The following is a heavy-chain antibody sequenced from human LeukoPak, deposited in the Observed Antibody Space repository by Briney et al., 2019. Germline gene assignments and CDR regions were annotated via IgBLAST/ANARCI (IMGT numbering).Heavy chain of an antibody. CDR3: ARDREARLLDY. J-gene: IGHJ4*02. Sequence: GGSLRLSCAASGSTFSSYAMHWVRQAPGKGLEWVAVISYDGSNKYYADSVKGRFTISRDNSKNTLYLQMNSLRAEDTAVYYCARDREARLLDYWGQGTLVTVSS. CDR2: ISYDGSNK. D-gene: IGHD3-10*01. CDR1: GSTFSSYA. V-gene: IGHV3-30-3*01.